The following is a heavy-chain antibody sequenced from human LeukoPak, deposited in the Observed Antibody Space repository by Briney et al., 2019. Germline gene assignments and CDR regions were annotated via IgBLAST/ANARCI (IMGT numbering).Heavy chain of an antibody. J-gene: IGHJ4*02. V-gene: IGHV1-46*01. Sequence: RASVTVSCKASGYTFTSYYMHWVRQSPGQGLEWMGIINPSGGSTSYAQKFQGRVTMTRDTSTSTVYMELSSLRSEDTAVYYCARDVLGLPDYWGQGTLVTVSS. CDR2: INPSGGST. CDR1: GYTFTSYY. CDR3: ARDVLGLPDY.